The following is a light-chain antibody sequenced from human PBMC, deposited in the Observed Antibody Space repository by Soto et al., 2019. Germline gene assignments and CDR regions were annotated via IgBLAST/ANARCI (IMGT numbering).Light chain of an antibody. CDR3: LQHNNYPWT. V-gene: IGKV1-17*01. CDR1: QAIRND. CDR2: IAS. J-gene: IGKJ1*01. Sequence: EIQITQSPSSLSASVGDSVTITCRASQAIRNDVGWYQQKPGKDPKRLIYIASRLESGVPSRFSGSGFGTEFTLTISALQPEDFATHYCLQHNNYPWTFGQVTKVDIK.